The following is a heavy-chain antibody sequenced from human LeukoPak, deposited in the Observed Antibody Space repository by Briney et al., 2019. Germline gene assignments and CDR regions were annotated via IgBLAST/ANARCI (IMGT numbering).Heavy chain of an antibody. Sequence: GRSLRLSCTASGYAFGDYALSWFRQAPGKGLEWVSFIRSKTYGGTTHYAASVQGGFNISRDDSKGIAFLQMNSLKIEDTAVYYCARVDYGGAPRRNYWGQGTLVTVSS. J-gene: IGHJ4*02. CDR1: GYAFGDYA. CDR2: IRSKTYGGTT. V-gene: IGHV3-49*03. CDR3: ARVDYGGAPRRNY. D-gene: IGHD4-23*01.